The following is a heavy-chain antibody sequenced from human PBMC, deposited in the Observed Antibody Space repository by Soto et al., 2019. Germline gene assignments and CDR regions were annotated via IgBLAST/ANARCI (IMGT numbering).Heavy chain of an antibody. V-gene: IGHV2-5*02. D-gene: IGHD2-21*02. J-gene: IGHJ6*02. CDR1: GFSLTTRGVA. CDR3: IQSRCGGDCLQSYASHYYYGMDV. Sequence: SGPTLVNPTQTLTLTCTFSGFSLTTRGVAVAWIRQPPGKALEWLALINWDDDKRYSPSLKNRLTITKDASKNQVVLIMTNMDPVDTATYYCIQSRCGGDCLQSYASHYYYGMDVWGQGTTVTVSS. CDR2: INWDDDK.